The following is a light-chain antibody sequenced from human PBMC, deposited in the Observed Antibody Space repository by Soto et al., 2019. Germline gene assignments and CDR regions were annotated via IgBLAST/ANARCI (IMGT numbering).Light chain of an antibody. CDR2: DVS. CDR3: SSYTTSSTYV. J-gene: IGLJ1*01. Sequence: QSVLTQPASVSRSPGQSITISCTGTSSDVGSYNYVSWYQQHPGKAPKVMIYDVSNRPSGVSYRFSGSKSGNTASLTISGLQSEDEADYYCSSYTTSSTYVFGTGTKVTVL. V-gene: IGLV2-14*01. CDR1: SSDVGSYNY.